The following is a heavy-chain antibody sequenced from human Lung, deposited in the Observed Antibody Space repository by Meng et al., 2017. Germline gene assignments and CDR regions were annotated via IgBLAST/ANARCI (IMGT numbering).Heavy chain of an antibody. CDR2: IDPGNGNR. Sequence: VHLVQSGHEVKKPRASVKASCKASGYTFTTYGISWLRQAPGQGLEWMGWIDPGNGNRDFAEKFQDRLTMSNDTSSSTVYMKLTRLTSDDTAVYYCARDRQWLFDYWGQGALVTVSS. CDR3: ARDRQWLFDY. J-gene: IGHJ4*02. CDR1: GYTFTTYG. D-gene: IGHD6-19*01. V-gene: IGHV1-18*01.